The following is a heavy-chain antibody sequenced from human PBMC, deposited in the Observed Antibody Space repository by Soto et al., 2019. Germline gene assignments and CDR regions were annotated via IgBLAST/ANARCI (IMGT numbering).Heavy chain of an antibody. Sequence: ASVKVSCKVSGYSLTELSIHWVRQAPGEGLEWMGGYDLEKGETIYAQKFQGRVTMTEDSPADTPYMQLRSLRSEDTAVYYCATEVGRSNHFERWGQGTMVTVSS. CDR1: GYSLTELS. J-gene: IGHJ4*02. CDR2: YDLEKGET. V-gene: IGHV1-24*01. D-gene: IGHD6-13*01. CDR3: ATEVGRSNHFER.